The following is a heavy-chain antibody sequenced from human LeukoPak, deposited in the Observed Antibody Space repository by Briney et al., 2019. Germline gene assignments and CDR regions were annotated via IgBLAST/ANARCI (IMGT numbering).Heavy chain of an antibody. Sequence: ASVKVSCMASGYTFTGYYMHWVRQAPGQGLEWMGWINPNSGGTNYAQKFQGRVTMTRDTSNSTAYMELSRLRSDDTAVYYCARGQHSGYDSYFDYWGQGTLVTVSS. D-gene: IGHD5-12*01. CDR2: INPNSGGT. CDR1: GYTFTGYY. V-gene: IGHV1-2*02. J-gene: IGHJ4*02. CDR3: ARGQHSGYDSYFDY.